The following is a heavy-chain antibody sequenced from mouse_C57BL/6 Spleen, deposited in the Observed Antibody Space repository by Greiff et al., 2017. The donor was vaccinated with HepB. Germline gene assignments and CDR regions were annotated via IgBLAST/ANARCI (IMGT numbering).Heavy chain of an antibody. CDR3: ARRGDYDGGLYAMDY. CDR2: ISSGGSYT. V-gene: IGHV5-6*01. CDR1: GFTFSSYG. J-gene: IGHJ4*01. D-gene: IGHD2-4*01. Sequence: VQLQESGGDLVKPGGSLKLSCAASGFTFSSYGMSWVRQTPDKRLEWVATISSGGSYTYYPDSVKGRFTISRDNAKNTLYLQMSSLKSEDTAMYYCARRGDYDGGLYAMDYWGQGTSVTVSS.